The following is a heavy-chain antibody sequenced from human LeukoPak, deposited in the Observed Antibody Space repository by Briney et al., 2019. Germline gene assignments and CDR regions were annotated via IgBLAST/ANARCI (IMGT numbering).Heavy chain of an antibody. CDR3: ARLKSYCGGDCYPDQFHN. D-gene: IGHD2-21*02. CDR1: GVSITSSDFY. CDR2: ISYSGRT. V-gene: IGHV4-39*01. J-gene: IGHJ4*02. Sequence: SETLSLTCTVSGVSITSSDFYWGWIRQPPGKGLEWIATISYSGRTYYNPSLKTRLTISVDTSKNQFSLKLLSVAAADTAVYYCARLKSYCGGDCYPDQFHNWGQGTPVTVSS.